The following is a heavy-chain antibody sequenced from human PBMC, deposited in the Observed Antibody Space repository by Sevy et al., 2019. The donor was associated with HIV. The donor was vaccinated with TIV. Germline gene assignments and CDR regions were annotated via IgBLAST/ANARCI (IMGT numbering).Heavy chain of an antibody. D-gene: IGHD3-3*01. Sequence: GGSLRLSCAASGFTFSSYAMSWVRQAPGKGLEWVSAIIGSGGSTYYADSVKGRFTISRDNSKNTLYLQMNSLRAEDTAVYYCAKGTHYDFWSGPDYWGQGTLVTVYS. V-gene: IGHV3-23*01. CDR2: IIGSGGST. CDR3: AKGTHYDFWSGPDY. J-gene: IGHJ4*02. CDR1: GFTFSSYA.